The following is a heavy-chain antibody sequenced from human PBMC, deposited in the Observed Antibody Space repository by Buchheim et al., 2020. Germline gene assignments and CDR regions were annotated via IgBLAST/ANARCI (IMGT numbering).Heavy chain of an antibody. CDR2: IIPIFGTA. CDR3: ARESGNCSGGSCYSPQTFG. V-gene: IGHV1-69*01. D-gene: IGHD2-15*01. Sequence: QVQLVQSGAEVKKPGSSVKVSCKASGGTFSSYAISWVRQAPGQGLEWMGGIIPIFGTANYAQKFQGRVKITAAQSTSNAYMELSSLRSEDTAVYYCARESGNCSGGSCYSPQTFGWGQGTL. CDR1: GGTFSSYA. J-gene: IGHJ4*02.